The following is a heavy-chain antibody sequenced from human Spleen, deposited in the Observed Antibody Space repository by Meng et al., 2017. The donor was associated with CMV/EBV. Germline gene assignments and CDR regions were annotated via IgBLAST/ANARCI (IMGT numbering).Heavy chain of an antibody. CDR2: ISGSGGST. V-gene: IGHV3-23*01. D-gene: IGHD3-3*01. J-gene: IGHJ3*02. Sequence: GGSLRLSCAASGFTFSSYAMSWVRQAPGKGLEWVSAISGSGGSTYYADSVKGRFTISRDNSKNSLYLQMNSLRAEDTAVYYCAKIITICGGGFDIWGQGTMVTVSS. CDR3: AKIITICGGGFDI. CDR1: GFTFSSYA.